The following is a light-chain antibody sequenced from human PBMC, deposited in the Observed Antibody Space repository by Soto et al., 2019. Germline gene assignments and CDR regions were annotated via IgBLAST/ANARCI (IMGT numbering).Light chain of an antibody. Sequence: LTQPPSVSGSPGQSFTISCTLTSIDVGGYDYVSWYQQRPGKAPKLLIYDVTKRPSGVPDRFSGSKSGNTASLTISGLQAEDEADFYCCSYGGSFPYVFGTGAKVTVL. V-gene: IGLV2-11*01. J-gene: IGLJ1*01. CDR3: CSYGGSFPYV. CDR1: SIDVGGYDY. CDR2: DVT.